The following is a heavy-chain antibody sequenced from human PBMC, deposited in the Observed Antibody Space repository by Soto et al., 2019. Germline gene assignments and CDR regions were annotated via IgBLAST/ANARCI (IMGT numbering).Heavy chain of an antibody. CDR3: AHRVLRTVFGLVTTTAIYFDF. CDR1: GFSLTTSGVG. Sequence: QITLNESGPTPVKPRQPLTLTCTFSGFSLTTSGVGVGWIRQSPGKAPEWLALIYWDDDKRYSPSLKSRLTITKGTSKNQVVLTMADLDPADTATYYCAHRVLRTVFGLVTTTAIYFDFWGQGTPVAVSS. D-gene: IGHD3-3*01. CDR2: IYWDDDK. J-gene: IGHJ4*02. V-gene: IGHV2-5*02.